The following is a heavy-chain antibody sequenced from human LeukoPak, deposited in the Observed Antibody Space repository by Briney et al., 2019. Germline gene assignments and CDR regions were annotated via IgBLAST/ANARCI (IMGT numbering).Heavy chain of an antibody. CDR1: GFTFSSYS. J-gene: IGHJ4*02. Sequence: PGGSLRLSCAASGFTFSSYSMNWVRQAPGKGLEWVSSISSSSSYIYYADSVKGRFTISRDNAKNSLYLQMNSLRAEDTAVYYCARDRRYCSGGSCYPDYWGQGTLVTVSS. CDR3: ARDRRYCSGGSCYPDY. V-gene: IGHV3-21*01. D-gene: IGHD2-15*01. CDR2: ISSSSSYI.